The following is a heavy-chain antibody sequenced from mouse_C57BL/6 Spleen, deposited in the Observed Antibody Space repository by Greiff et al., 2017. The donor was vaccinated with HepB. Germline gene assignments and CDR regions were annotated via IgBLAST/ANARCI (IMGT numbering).Heavy chain of an antibody. D-gene: IGHD1-1*01. V-gene: IGHV1-61*01. CDR2: IYPSDSET. J-gene: IGHJ2*01. Sequence: VQLQQSGAELVRPGSSVKLSCKASGYTFTSYWMDWVKQRPGQGLEWIGNIYPSDSETHYNQKFKDKATLTVDKSSSTAYMQLSSLTSEDSAVYYCARGGYGSSYVNYWGQGTTLTVSS. CDR3: ARGGYGSSYVNY. CDR1: GYTFTSYW.